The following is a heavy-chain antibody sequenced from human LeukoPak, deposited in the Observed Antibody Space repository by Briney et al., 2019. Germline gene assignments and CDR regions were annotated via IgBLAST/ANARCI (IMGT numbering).Heavy chain of an antibody. CDR3: ARAGCSSTSCYDDY. CDR2: IYYSGST. D-gene: IGHD2-2*01. CDR1: GGSISSGDYY. J-gene: IGHJ4*02. Sequence: SETLSLTCTVSGGSISSGDYYWSWIRQPPGKGLEWIGYIYYSGSTYYNPSLKSRVTMSVDTSKNQFSLKLSSVTAADTAVYYCARAGCSSTSCYDDYWGQGTLVTVSS. V-gene: IGHV4-30-4*08.